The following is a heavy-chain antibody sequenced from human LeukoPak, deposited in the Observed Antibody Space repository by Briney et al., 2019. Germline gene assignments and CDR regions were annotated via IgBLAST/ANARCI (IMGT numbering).Heavy chain of an antibody. J-gene: IGHJ2*01. Sequence: SETLCLTCTGSRGSLSSYYWTWIRQPPGKGLEWVGYIYYSGSTNYKPSLKSRVTISVDTSKNQFSLKLSSVTAADTAVYYCAIRPLLHGGNGVGWYFDLWGRGTLVTVSS. CDR2: IYYSGST. D-gene: IGHD4-23*01. V-gene: IGHV4-59*08. CDR1: RGSLSSYY. CDR3: AIRPLLHGGNGVGWYFDL.